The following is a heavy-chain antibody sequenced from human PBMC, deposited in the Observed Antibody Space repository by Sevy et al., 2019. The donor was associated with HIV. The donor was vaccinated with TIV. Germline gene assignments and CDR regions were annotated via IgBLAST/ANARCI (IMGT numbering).Heavy chain of an antibody. D-gene: IGHD1-26*01. CDR2: IYSGGST. Sequence: GGSLRLSCAASGFTVSSNYMSWVRQAPGKGLEWVSVIYSGGSTFYADSVKGRFTVSRDNSKYTLYLQLNSLRAEDTSVYYCARSNSGSYQNGDYWGQGTLVTVSS. CDR3: ARSNSGSYQNGDY. V-gene: IGHV3-53*01. J-gene: IGHJ4*02. CDR1: GFTVSSNY.